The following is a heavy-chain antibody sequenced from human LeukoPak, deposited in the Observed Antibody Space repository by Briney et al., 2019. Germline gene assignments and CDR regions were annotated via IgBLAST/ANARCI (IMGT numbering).Heavy chain of an antibody. CDR2: ISGDGGST. D-gene: IGHD5-18*01. CDR1: GFSFSDYT. Sequence: GSLRLSCAASGFSFSDYTMNWVRQAPGKGLEWVSLISGDGGSTYYADSVKGRFTISRDNSKNSLYLQMNSLRTEDTALYYCAKDPLRGYSYGFPGYWGQGTLVTVSS. J-gene: IGHJ4*02. V-gene: IGHV3-43*02. CDR3: AKDPLRGYSYGFPGY.